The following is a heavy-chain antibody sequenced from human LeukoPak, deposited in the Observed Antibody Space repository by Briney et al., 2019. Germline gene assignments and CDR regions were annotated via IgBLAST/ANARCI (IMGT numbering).Heavy chain of an antibody. CDR3: AKGGGQVFAPGYFDH. CDR2: NYPEDYKT. D-gene: IGHD3-10*01. Sequence: GGALKISFQGSGCRFTSYWIGLVRQMPGQGLEWRGVNYPEDYKTRDSPSVEGQVTQLADKFISTAYPQWSRPKASDTAMYFCAKGGGQVFAPGYFDHWGQGTLVTVSS. CDR1: GCRFTSYW. J-gene: IGHJ4*02. V-gene: IGHV5-51*01.